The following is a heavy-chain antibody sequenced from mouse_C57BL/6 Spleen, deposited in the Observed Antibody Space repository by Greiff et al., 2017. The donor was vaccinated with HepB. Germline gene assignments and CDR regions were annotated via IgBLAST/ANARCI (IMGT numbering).Heavy chain of an antibody. CDR2: IDPANGNT. Sequence: EVQLQQSVAELVRPGASVKLSCTASGFNIKNTYMHWVKQRPEQGLEWIGRIDPANGNTKYAPKFPGKATITADTSSTTAYLQLSSLPSEDTAIYYCARGISSAIGYYFDYWGQGTTLTVSS. J-gene: IGHJ2*01. CDR1: GFNIKNTY. D-gene: IGHD5-2*01. CDR3: ARGISSAIGYYFDY. V-gene: IGHV14-3*01.